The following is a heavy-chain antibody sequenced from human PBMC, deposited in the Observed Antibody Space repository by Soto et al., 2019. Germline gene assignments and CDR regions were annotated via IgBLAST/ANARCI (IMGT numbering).Heavy chain of an antibody. D-gene: IGHD6-13*01. Sequence: QVQLVQSGAEVKKPGSSVKVSCKASGGTFSSYAISWVRQAPGQGLEWMGGIIPIFGTADYAQKFQGRVTITADECTSTAYLELSSLRSEDTAVYYCASLIAAAGPPHSPRYYYGMDVWGQGTRVTVSS. CDR3: ASLIAAAGPPHSPRYYYGMDV. J-gene: IGHJ6*02. CDR2: IIPIFGTA. V-gene: IGHV1-69*12. CDR1: GGTFSSYA.